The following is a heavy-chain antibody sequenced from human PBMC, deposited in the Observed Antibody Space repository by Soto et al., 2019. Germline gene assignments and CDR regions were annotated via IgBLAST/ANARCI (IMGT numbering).Heavy chain of an antibody. CDR1: GFTFRSYG. V-gene: IGHV3-30*18. CDR3: AKKSPYFYAVDV. CDR2: ISYDGDYR. Sequence: QVQLVESGVGVVNPGGSRELSLAASGFTFRSYGLHWVRQAQGKGLEWVALISYDGDYRYYADSVKGRFTISRDNTKNTVFLQMKGLRTEDTALYYCAKKSPYFYAVDVWGLGTPVTVSS. J-gene: IGHJ6*02.